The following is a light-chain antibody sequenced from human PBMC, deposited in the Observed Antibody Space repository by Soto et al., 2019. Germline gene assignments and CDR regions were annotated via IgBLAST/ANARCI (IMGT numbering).Light chain of an antibody. CDR2: KIS. CDR1: QSLVHSDGHTY. J-gene: IGKJ1*01. Sequence: DIVMTQTLLSSRVTLGQPASISCRPSQSLVHSDGHTYLSWLHQRPGQPPRVLIYKISNRFSGVPDRFSGSGAGTDFTLKISRVDAEDVGVYYCMQATQYPRTLGQGTKVDIK. CDR3: MQATQYPRT. V-gene: IGKV2-24*01.